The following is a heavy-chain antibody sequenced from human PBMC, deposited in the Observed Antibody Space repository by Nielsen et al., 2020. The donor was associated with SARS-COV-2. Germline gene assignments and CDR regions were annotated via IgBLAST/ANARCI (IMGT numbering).Heavy chain of an antibody. CDR1: GGSVSSSSYH. D-gene: IGHD2-15*01. V-gene: IGHV4-39*01. CDR2: SYSSGST. Sequence: SETLSLTCNVSGGSVSSSSYHWGWIRQPPGKGLEWIGSSYSSGSTYYHPSLKSRVTISVDTSKNQFSLKLSSMTAADTAVYYCARPLLSSWFDPWGQGTLVTVSS. J-gene: IGHJ5*02. CDR3: ARPLLSSWFDP.